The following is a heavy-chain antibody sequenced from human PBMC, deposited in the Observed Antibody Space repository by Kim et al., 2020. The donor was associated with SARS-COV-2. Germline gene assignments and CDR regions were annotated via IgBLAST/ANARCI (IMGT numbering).Heavy chain of an antibody. CDR1: GFTFSRYW. CDR2: IKEDGSEK. D-gene: IGHD1-26*01. J-gene: IGHJ4*02. Sequence: GGSLRLSCAASGFTFSRYWMSWVRQAPGKGLEWVANIKEDGSEKYYVDSVKGRFTISRDNAKNSLYLQMNSLRAEDTAVYYCARYPMRVGAGFYYWGQG. V-gene: IGHV3-7*03. CDR3: ARYPMRVGAGFYY.